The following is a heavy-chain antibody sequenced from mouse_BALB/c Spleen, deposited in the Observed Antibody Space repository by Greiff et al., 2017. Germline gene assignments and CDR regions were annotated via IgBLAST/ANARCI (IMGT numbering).Heavy chain of an antibody. J-gene: IGHJ2*01. CDR3: ARRDYGYYFDY. V-gene: IGHV1S56*01. CDR2: IYPGNVNT. CDR1: GYTFTSYY. D-gene: IGHD1-2*01. Sequence: VKLLESGPELVKPGASVRISCKASGYTFTSYYIHWVKQRPGQGLEWIGWIYPGNVNTKYNEKFKGKATLTADKSSSTAYMQLSSLTSEDSAVYFCARRDYGYYFDYWGQGTTLTVSS.